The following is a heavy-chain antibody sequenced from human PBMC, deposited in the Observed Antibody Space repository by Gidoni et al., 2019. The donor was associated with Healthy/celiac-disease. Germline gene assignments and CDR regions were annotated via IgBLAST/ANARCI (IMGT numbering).Heavy chain of an antibody. CDR1: GSPFDDYA. Sequence: ELQLVSSGGGLVQPGSSLRLSCAASGSPFDDYAMHLVRQAPGKGLECVSVFSWNSCRIGYADSVKGRFTIARDNAKNFLYLQMNSLRAEDTALFYCAKDICGNSDAFDIWGQGTMVTVSS. CDR3: AKDICGNSDAFDI. V-gene: IGHV3-9*01. D-gene: IGHD2-21*02. CDR2: FSWNSCRI. J-gene: IGHJ3*02.